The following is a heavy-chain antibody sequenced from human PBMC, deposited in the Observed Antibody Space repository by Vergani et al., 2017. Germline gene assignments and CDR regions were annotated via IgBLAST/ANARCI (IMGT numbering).Heavy chain of an antibody. J-gene: IGHJ4*02. CDR2: MWYDGSNK. CDR3: ARDLSYSTAWPFFDS. V-gene: IGHV3-33*01. D-gene: IGHD4-11*01. CDR1: GFTFSSYG. Sequence: QVQLVESGGGVVQPGRSLRLSCAASGFTFSSYGLHWVRQAPGKGFEWVAVMWYDGSNKYYADSVKGRFTISRDSSKNTLYLQMDSLRVEDTAMYFCARDLSYSTAWPFFDSRGQGTLVTVSS.